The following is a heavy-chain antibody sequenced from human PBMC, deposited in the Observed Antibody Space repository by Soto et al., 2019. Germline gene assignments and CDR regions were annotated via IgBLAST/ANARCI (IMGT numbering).Heavy chain of an antibody. D-gene: IGHD6-13*01. CDR3: VRASGGSWTPFDY. Sequence: PGGSLRLSCAASGFIFSDHYMVWVRQAPGKGLEWVGRTRNKANGYSTEYAASVKGRFSISRGDSENSLFLQMNSLQTEDTAVYFCVRASGGSWTPFDYWGQGTLVTVSS. CDR2: TRNKANGYST. J-gene: IGHJ4*02. V-gene: IGHV3-72*01. CDR1: GFIFSDHY.